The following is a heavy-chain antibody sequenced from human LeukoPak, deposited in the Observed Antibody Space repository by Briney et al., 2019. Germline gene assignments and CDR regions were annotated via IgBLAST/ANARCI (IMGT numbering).Heavy chain of an antibody. CDR1: GFTFSSYG. D-gene: IGHD3-9*01. CDR2: IRYDGSNK. V-gene: IGHV3-30*02. Sequence: GGSLRLSCAASGFTFSSYGMHWVRQAPGKGLEWVAFIRYDGSNKYYADSVKGRFTISRDNSKNTLYLQMNSLGAEDTAVYYCAKDFILTGYKWYYFDYWGQGTLVTVSS. CDR3: AKDFILTGYKWYYFDY. J-gene: IGHJ4*02.